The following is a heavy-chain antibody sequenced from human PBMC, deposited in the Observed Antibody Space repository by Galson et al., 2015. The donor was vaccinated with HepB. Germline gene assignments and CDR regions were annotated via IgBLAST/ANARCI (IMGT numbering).Heavy chain of an antibody. CDR3: ARDRASYCGGDCYSGFFRPYYYYGMDV. J-gene: IGHJ6*02. D-gene: IGHD2-21*02. CDR2: IIPIFGTA. V-gene: IGHV1-69*13. CDR1: GGTFSSYA. Sequence: SVKVSCKASGGTFSSYAISWVRQAPGQGLEWMGGIIPIFGTANYAQKFQGRVTITADESTSTAYMELSSLRSEDTAVYYCARDRASYCGGDCYSGFFRPYYYYGMDVWGQGTTVTVSS.